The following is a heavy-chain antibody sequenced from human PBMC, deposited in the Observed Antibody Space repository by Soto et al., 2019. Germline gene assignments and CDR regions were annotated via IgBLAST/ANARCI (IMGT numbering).Heavy chain of an antibody. V-gene: IGHV3-23*01. D-gene: IGHD6-19*01. CDR3: ANRCIAVAGTGYFDL. Sequence: EVQLLEAGGGLVQPGGSLRLSCAASGFTFSSYARSWVRQAPGKGLEWVSAIIGSGGSTYYADSVKCRFTISRDNSKNTLYMQMNSLRAEDTAVYYCANRCIAVAGTGYFDLWGRGTLVTVSS. J-gene: IGHJ2*01. CDR2: IIGSGGST. CDR1: GFTFSSYA.